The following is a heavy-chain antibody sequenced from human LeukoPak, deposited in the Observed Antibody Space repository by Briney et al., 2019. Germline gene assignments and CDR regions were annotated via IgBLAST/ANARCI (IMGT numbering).Heavy chain of an antibody. CDR1: GFTFSSYA. D-gene: IGHD2-2*02. V-gene: IGHV3-23*01. J-gene: IGHJ6*02. CDR2: IRDTGVAT. CDR3: TRESIYCSSTSCYSPYGIDV. Sequence: GGSLRLSCAASGFTFSSYAMSWVRQAPGKGLEWVSGIRDTGVATYYADSAKGRFTISRDNSKNTLYLQMNSLRADDTAIYYCTRESIYCSSTSCYSPYGIDVWGQGTTVTVSS.